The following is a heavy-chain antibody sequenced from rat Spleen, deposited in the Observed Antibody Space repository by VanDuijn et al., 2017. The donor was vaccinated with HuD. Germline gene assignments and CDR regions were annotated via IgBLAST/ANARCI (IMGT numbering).Heavy chain of an antibody. J-gene: IGHJ2*01. CDR1: AYSIKSSY. V-gene: IGHV3-1*01. CDR2: ISYRGSS. Sequence: EVQLQESGPGLVKPSQSLSLTCSFTAYSIKSSYRWNWIRTFPENKLEWMGYISYRGSSGYNPSFKSQISITRDTSKNQFFLQLDSVTTEDTATYFCARYTATISFDYWGQGVMVTVSS. CDR3: ARYTATISFDY. D-gene: IGHD1-10*01.